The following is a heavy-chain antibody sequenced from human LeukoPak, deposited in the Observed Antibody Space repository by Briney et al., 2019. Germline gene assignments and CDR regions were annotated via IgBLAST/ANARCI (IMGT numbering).Heavy chain of an antibody. J-gene: IGHJ4*02. CDR3: ARVKGGNSGVWSDY. CDR1: AGSISSYY. Sequence: SETLSLTCTVSAGSISSYYWTWIRQPPGKGLEWIGYIYYSGSTNYNPSLKSRVTISVDTSKNQFSLKLSSVTAADTAVYYCARVKGGNSGVWSDYWGQGTLVTVSS. CDR2: IYYSGST. D-gene: IGHD4-23*01. V-gene: IGHV4-59*01.